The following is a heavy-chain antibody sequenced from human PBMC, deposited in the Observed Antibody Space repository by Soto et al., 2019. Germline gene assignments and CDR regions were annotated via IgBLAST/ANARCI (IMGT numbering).Heavy chain of an antibody. J-gene: IGHJ6*02. CDR3: AKLSPSRMGRETAMATCMDV. CDR1: GFTLSSYA. V-gene: IGHV3-23*01. CDR2: ISGSGNNT. D-gene: IGHD5-18*01. Sequence: EVQLLESGGGLIQPGGSLRLSCAASGFTLSSYAMSWVRQAPGKGLEWVSAISGSGNNTYYADSVKGRFTISRDKSKNTLDLQMNSLRAEDTAIYYCAKLSPSRMGRETAMATCMDVWGQGTPVTVSS.